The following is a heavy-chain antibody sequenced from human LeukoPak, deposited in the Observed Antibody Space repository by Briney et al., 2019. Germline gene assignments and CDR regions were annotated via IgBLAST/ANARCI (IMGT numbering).Heavy chain of an antibody. Sequence: GGSLRLSCAASGFTFSNAWMSWVRQAPGKGLEWVGRIKSKTGGGTTDYAAPVKGRFTISRDDSKNTLYLQMNSLKTEDTAVYYCTTWFGELYYYYYGMDVWGQGTTVTVSS. CDR3: TTWFGELYYYYYGMDV. CDR1: GFTFSNAW. D-gene: IGHD3-10*01. V-gene: IGHV3-15*01. J-gene: IGHJ6*02. CDR2: IKSKTGGGTT.